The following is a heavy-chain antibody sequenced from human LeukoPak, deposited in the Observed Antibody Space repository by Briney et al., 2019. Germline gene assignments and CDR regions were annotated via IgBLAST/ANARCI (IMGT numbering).Heavy chain of an antibody. D-gene: IGHD4/OR15-4a*01. Sequence: ASVKLSCKASGYTFTDYYVHWVRLLPGQGLEWMGRISPNSGATNYAETFRGRVTMARDTSINTVYMEMSSLRSDDTAVYYCARDLWGWGSDYLDYWGQGTLVTVSS. CDR2: ISPNSGAT. CDR1: GYTFTDYY. V-gene: IGHV1-2*06. J-gene: IGHJ4*02. CDR3: ARDLWGWGSDYLDY.